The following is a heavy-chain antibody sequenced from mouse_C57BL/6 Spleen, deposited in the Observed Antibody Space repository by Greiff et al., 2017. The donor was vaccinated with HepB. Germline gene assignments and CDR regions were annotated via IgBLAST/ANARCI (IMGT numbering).Heavy chain of an antibody. J-gene: IGHJ4*01. Sequence: QVQLQQSGAELAKPGASVKLSCKASGYTFTSYWVHWVKQRPGQGLEWIGYINPSSGYTKYNQKFKDKATLTADKSSSTAYMQLSSLTYEDSAVYYCASYGSSYLYAMDYWGQGTSVTVSS. V-gene: IGHV1-7*01. CDR3: ASYGSSYLYAMDY. CDR2: INPSSGYT. CDR1: GYTFTSYW. D-gene: IGHD1-1*01.